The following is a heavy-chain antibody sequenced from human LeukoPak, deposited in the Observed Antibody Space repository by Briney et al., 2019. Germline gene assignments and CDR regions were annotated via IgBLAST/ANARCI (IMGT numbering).Heavy chain of an antibody. V-gene: IGHV4-30-2*01. CDR2: IYHSGST. CDR1: GGSISSGGYP. J-gene: IGHJ5*02. D-gene: IGHD2-2*01. Sequence: PSQTLSLTCAVSGGSISSGGYPWSWIRQPPGKGLEWIGYIYHSGSTYYNPSLKSRVTISVDRSKNQFSLKLSSVTAADTAVYYCARGDCSSTSCYALSWFDPWGQGTLVTVSS. CDR3: ARGDCSSTSCYALSWFDP.